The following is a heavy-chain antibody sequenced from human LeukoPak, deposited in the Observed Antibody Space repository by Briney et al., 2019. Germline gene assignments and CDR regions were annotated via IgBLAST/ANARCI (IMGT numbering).Heavy chain of an antibody. V-gene: IGHV3-64D*06. CDR1: GFTFSSYA. CDR3: VKRSSGHYLPYDS. Sequence: PGGSLRLSCSASGFTFSSYAMHWVRQAPGKGLEYVSAINSNGDSTYYADSVKGRFTISRDNSKNTLYLQVSSLRPEDTAVYYCVKRSSGHYLPYDSWGQGTLVTVSS. CDR2: INSNGDST. D-gene: IGHD1-26*01. J-gene: IGHJ4*02.